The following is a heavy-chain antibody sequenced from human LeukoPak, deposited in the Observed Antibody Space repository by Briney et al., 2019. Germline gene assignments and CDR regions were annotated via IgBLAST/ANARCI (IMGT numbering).Heavy chain of an antibody. J-gene: IGHJ4*02. D-gene: IGHD5-18*01. CDR3: ARDSEDTTMGPGY. Sequence: ASVKVSCKASGYTFTSYGISWVRQAPGQGLEWMGRISAYNGNTNYAQKLQGRVTMTRDMSTSTVYMELSSLRSEDTAVYYCARDSEDTTMGPGYWGQGTLVTVSS. V-gene: IGHV1-18*01. CDR1: GYTFTSYG. CDR2: ISAYNGNT.